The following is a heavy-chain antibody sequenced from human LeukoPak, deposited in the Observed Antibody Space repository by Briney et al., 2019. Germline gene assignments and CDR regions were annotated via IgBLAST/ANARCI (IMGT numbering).Heavy chain of an antibody. CDR2: INPNSGGT. J-gene: IGHJ4*02. CDR1: GYTFTGYY. D-gene: IGHD3-10*01. CDR3: ARGPGYYGSGYPSY. V-gene: IGHV1-2*02. Sequence: GASVKVSCKASGYTFTGYYMHWVRQAPGQGLEWMGWINPNSGGTNYAQKLQGRVTMTRDTSISTAYMELSRLRSDDTAVYYCARGPGYYGSGYPSYWGQGTLVTVSS.